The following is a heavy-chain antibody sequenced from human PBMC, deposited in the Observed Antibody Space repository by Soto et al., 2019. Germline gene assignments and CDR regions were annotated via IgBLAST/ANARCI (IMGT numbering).Heavy chain of an antibody. J-gene: IGHJ4*02. V-gene: IGHV1-18*01. Sequence: QVHLVQSGAEVKKPGASVKVSCKGSGYAFTTYGITWVRQAPGQGLEWMEWISAHNGNTNYAQKLQGRVTVTRDTSTSTAYMELRSLRSDDTAVYYCARGRYGNYWGQGDLVTVSS. CDR1: GYAFTTYG. CDR2: ISAHNGNT. CDR3: ARGRYGNY. D-gene: IGHD1-1*01.